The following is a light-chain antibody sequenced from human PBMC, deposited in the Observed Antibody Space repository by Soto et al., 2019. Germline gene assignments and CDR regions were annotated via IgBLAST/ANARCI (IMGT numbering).Light chain of an antibody. V-gene: IGLV4-69*01. CDR1: SGHNNYA. CDR3: QTWSTGIVV. CDR2: LNSDGSH. Sequence: QLVLTQSPSASASLGASVKLTCTLSSGHNNYAIAWHQQQPEKGPRYLMKLNSDGSHSKGDGIPDRFSGSSSGTERYLTISSLQSEDEADYYCQTWSTGIVVFGGGTKLTVL. J-gene: IGLJ2*01.